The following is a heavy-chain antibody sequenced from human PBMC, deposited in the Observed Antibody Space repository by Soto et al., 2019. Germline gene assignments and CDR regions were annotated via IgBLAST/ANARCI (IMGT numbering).Heavy chain of an antibody. D-gene: IGHD5-18*01. CDR1: GYTFSGYY. CDR2: INPNSGGT. V-gene: IGHV1-2*02. CDR3: ARDGGYSYGWVGAFDI. J-gene: IGHJ3*02. Sequence: ASVKVSCKASGYTFSGYYMHWVRQAPGQGLEWMGWINPNSGGTNYAQKFQGRVTMTRDTSISTAYMELRRLRSDDTAVYYCARDGGYSYGWVGAFDIWGQGTMVTVSS.